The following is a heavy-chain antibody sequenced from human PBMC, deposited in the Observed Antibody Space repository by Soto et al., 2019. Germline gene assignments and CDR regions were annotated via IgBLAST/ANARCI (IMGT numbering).Heavy chain of an antibody. J-gene: IGHJ6*01. Sequence: QVQLVQSGAEVKKPGASVKVSCKASGYTFTGYYIHWVRQAPGQGLEWMGWINPNSGGTNYAQKFQGRVTMTRDTSISTAYMELSRLRSDDTAVYYCARKCCSTSCYTYGMDVWCQGTTVTVSS. CDR1: GYTFTGYY. D-gene: IGHD2-2*02. CDR2: INPNSGGT. V-gene: IGHV1-2*02. CDR3: ARKCCSTSCYTYGMDV.